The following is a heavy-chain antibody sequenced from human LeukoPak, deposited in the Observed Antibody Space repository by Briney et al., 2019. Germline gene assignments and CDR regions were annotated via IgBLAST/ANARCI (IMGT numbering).Heavy chain of an antibody. CDR1: GDTFSSYA. J-gene: IGHJ6*02. V-gene: IGHV1-69*04. CDR2: IIPVIGIQ. D-gene: IGHD3-10*01. Sequence: SVKVSCKASGDTFSSYAISWVRQAPGQGLEWMGRIIPVIGIQNYAQKFQDRVSITADKSTNTAYMELSSLRSEDTAVYYCARGLRLTLVRGGTTNSYFGMDVWGQGTTVTVSS. CDR3: ARGLRLTLVRGGTTNSYFGMDV.